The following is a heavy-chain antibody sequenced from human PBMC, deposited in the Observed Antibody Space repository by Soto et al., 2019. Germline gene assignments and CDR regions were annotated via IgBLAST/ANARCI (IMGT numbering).Heavy chain of an antibody. J-gene: IGHJ4*02. CDR3: ARVREYFDY. CDR2: IYSGGST. CDR1: GFTVSSNY. V-gene: IGHV3-53*01. Sequence: HPGGSLRLSCGASGFTVSSNYMSWVRQAPGKGLEWVSVIYSGGSTYYADSVKGRFTISRDNSKNTLYLQMNSLRAEDTAVYYCARVREYFDYWGQGTLVTVSS.